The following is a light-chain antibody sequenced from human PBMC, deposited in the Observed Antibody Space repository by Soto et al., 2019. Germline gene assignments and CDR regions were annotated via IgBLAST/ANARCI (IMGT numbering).Light chain of an antibody. CDR3: SSYTSSSTYVV. J-gene: IGLJ2*01. Sequence: QSVLTQPASVSGSPGQSITISCTGTSSDVGGYNYVSWYQQHPGKAPKLMIYDVSNRPSGVSNRFSGSKPGNTASLTISGLQAEDEADYYCSSYTSSSTYVVFGGGTKLPVL. CDR2: DVS. CDR1: SSDVGGYNY. V-gene: IGLV2-14*01.